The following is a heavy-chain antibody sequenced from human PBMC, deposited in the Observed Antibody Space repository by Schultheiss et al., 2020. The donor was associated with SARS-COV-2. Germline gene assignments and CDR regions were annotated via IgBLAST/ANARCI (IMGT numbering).Heavy chain of an antibody. D-gene: IGHD1-26*01. V-gene: IGHV4-34*01. CDR3: ARDSRLSGSYCLDY. Sequence: GSLRLSCAVYGGSFSGYYWSWIRQPPGKGLEWIGEINHSGSTNYNPSLKSRVTISVDTSKNQFSLKLSSVTAADTAVYYCARDSRLSGSYCLDYWGQGTLVTVSS. CDR1: GGSFSGYY. J-gene: IGHJ4*02. CDR2: INHSGST.